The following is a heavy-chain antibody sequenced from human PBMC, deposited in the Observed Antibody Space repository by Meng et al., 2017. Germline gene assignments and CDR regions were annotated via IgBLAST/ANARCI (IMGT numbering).Heavy chain of an antibody. V-gene: IGHV3-30*03. CDR2: ISYDASNE. J-gene: IGHJ3*02. Sequence: GESLKISCAASGFTVSTNYLTWVRQAPGKGLEWVALISYDASNEYYADSVKGRFSISRDKSKNTLYLQMNSLRAEDTAIYYCARARGSGSLDAFDIWGHGRMVTVSS. D-gene: IGHD3-10*01. CDR1: GFTVSTNY. CDR3: ARARGSGSLDAFDI.